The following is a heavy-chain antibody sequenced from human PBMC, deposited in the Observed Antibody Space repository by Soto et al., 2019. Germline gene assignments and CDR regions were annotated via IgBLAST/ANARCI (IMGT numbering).Heavy chain of an antibody. CDR3: ARSAMASIX. J-gene: IGHJ4*02. Sequence: ALSLTCSVSGASISSSGYYWSWLRQSPGKGLEWIGHIYYTGSTFYSPSLKSRLTISLDTSKNQFSLDLRSVTAADTAMYYCARSAMASIXWGRGTLLTVSX. V-gene: IGHV4-31*03. CDR1: GASISSSGYY. CDR2: IYYTGST.